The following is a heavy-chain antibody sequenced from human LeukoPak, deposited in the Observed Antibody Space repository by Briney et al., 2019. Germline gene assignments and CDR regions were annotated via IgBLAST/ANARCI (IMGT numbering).Heavy chain of an antibody. V-gene: IGHV1-2*06. CDR3: ARGDRDPLWDDGSGSYYVDY. Sequence: ASVKVSCKASGYTFTGYYMHWVRQAPGQGLEWMGRINPNSGGTNYAQKFQGRVTMTRDTSISTAYMELSRLRSDDTAVYYCARGDRDPLWDDGSGSYYVDYWGQGTLVTVSS. D-gene: IGHD3-10*01. CDR1: GYTFTGYY. CDR2: INPNSGGT. J-gene: IGHJ4*02.